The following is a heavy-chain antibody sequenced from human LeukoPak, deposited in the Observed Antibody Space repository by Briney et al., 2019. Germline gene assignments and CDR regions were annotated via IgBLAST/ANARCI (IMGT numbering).Heavy chain of an antibody. D-gene: IGHD5-24*01. V-gene: IGHV3-13*01. J-gene: IGHJ4*02. Sequence: PGGSLRLSCAASGFTFSSYDMHWVRQATGKGLEWVSAIGTAGDTYYPGSVKGRFTISRDNARNSVFLQMSSLRPEDTAVYYCAKGEYHQDGIGENRFDNWGQGALVTVSS. CDR1: GFTFSSYD. CDR3: AKGEYHQDGIGENRFDN. CDR2: IGTAGDT.